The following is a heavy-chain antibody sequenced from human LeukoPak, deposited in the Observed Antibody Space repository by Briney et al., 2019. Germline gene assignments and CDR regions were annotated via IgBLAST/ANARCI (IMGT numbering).Heavy chain of an antibody. CDR2: MNPNSGNT. V-gene: IGHV1-8*03. D-gene: IGHD2-15*01. Sequence: ASVKVSCKASGYTFTSYDINWVRQASGQGLEWMEGMNPNSGNTGYAQKFQGRVTITRNTSISTAYMELSSLRSEDTAVYYCASNIVVVVAATFGAFDIWGQGIMVTVSS. J-gene: IGHJ3*02. CDR1: GYTFTSYD. CDR3: ASNIVVVVAATFGAFDI.